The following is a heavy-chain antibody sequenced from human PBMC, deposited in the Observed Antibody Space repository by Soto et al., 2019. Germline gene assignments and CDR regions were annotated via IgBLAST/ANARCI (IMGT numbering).Heavy chain of an antibody. J-gene: IGHJ4*02. CDR2: IKQDGSEK. Sequence: GGSLRLSCAVSGFTFSNYWMSWVRQAPGKGLEWVANIKQDGSEKSYVDSVEGRFTISRDNAKNSLYLQMNSLRAEDTAVYYCARSRYLEYWGQGTLVTVSS. V-gene: IGHV3-7*04. D-gene: IGHD1-20*01. CDR1: GFTFSNYW. CDR3: ARSRYLEY.